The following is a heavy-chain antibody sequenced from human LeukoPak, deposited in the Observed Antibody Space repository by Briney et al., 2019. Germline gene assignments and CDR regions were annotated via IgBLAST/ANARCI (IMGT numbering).Heavy chain of an antibody. Sequence: PSETLSLTCSVSGGSISSSSYYWGWIRQPPGKGLEWIGNIYYSGSTYHNPSLKSRVTISVDTSKNQFSLKLSSVTAADTAVYYCATQTIAGQHPAAGTRYYGMDVWGQGTTVTVSS. V-gene: IGHV4-39*01. J-gene: IGHJ6*02. D-gene: IGHD6-13*01. CDR2: IYYSGST. CDR1: GGSISSSSYY. CDR3: ATQTIAGQHPAAGTRYYGMDV.